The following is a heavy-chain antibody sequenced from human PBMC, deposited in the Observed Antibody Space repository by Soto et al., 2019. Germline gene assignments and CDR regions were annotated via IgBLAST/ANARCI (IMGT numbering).Heavy chain of an antibody. V-gene: IGHV4-31*03. CDR1: GGSITGAYY. J-gene: IGHJ6*02. CDR2: IHYRGTT. Sequence: SETLSLTCNVSGGSITGAYYWNWIRQHPGKGLEWIGSIHYRGTTDYNPSLKSRIAISLDRSKNQFALKLSSVTAADTAVYHCARVRDSFGLDVWGQGTTVTVS. CDR3: ARVRDSFGLDV. D-gene: IGHD2-15*01.